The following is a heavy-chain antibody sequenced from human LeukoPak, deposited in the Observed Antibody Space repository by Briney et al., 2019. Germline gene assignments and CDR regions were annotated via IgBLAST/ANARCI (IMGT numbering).Heavy chain of an antibody. CDR1: GFTFSNAW. Sequence: GGSLRLSCAVSGFTFSNAWMSWVRQAPGKGLEWVGRIKSKTDGGTTDYAAPVKGRFTIPRDDSQNTLYLQMNSLKTEDTAVYYCTTGAPRAYSGSYSNCWGQGTLVTVSS. D-gene: IGHD1-26*01. CDR2: IKSKTDGGTT. V-gene: IGHV3-15*01. CDR3: TTGAPRAYSGSYSNC. J-gene: IGHJ4*02.